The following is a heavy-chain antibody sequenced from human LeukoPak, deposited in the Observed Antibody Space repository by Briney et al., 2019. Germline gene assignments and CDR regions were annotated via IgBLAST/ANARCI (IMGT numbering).Heavy chain of an antibody. CDR3: AREGGVVVVPAIHAFDI. D-gene: IGHD2-2*01. Sequence: GGSLRLSCAASGFTFSSYWMSWVRQAPGKGLEWVANIKQDGSEKYYVDSVKGRFTISRDNAKNALYMQMNSQRAEDTAVYYCAREGGVVVVPAIHAFDIWGQGTMVTVSS. J-gene: IGHJ3*02. CDR2: IKQDGSEK. V-gene: IGHV3-7*01. CDR1: GFTFSSYW.